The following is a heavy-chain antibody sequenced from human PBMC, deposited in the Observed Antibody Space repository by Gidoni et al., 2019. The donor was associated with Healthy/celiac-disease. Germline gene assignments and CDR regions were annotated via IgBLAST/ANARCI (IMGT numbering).Heavy chain of an antibody. V-gene: IGHV3-21*01. CDR2: ISSISSYI. J-gene: IGHJ2*01. Sequence: EVQLVESGGCLVKPGGSLRLSCAASGFPFRSYSVNWVRQAPGQGMEWVSSISSISSYIYYADSVKGRFTISRDNAKNSLYLQMNSLRAEDTAVYYCARVGTVTTKWYFDLWGRGTLVTVSS. D-gene: IGHD4-17*01. CDR3: ARVGTVTTKWYFDL. CDR1: GFPFRSYS.